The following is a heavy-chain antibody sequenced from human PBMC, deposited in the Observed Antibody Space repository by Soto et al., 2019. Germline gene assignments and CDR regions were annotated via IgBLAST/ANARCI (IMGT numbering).Heavy chain of an antibody. CDR2: ISGSGGTT. J-gene: IGHJ4*02. CDR1: GFTLSNHA. V-gene: IGHV3-23*01. CDR3: SNHMTTITAHLDH. Sequence: GRSLTLSCAASGFTLSNHAMSWARQAPGKGLEWVSAISGSGGTTFYADSVKGRFTISRDNSKSMLYLQMNSLRGEDTAVYYCSNHMTTITAHLDHWGPGTVVTVSS. D-gene: IGHD4-4*01.